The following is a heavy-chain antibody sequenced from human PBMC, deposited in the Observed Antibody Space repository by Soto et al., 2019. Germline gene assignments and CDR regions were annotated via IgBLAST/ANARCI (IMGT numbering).Heavy chain of an antibody. CDR2: IYYSGST. CDR1: GGSISSGGYY. Sequence: QVQLQESGPGLVKPSQTLSLTCTVSGGSISSGGYYWSWIRQHPGKGLEWIGYIYYSGSTYYNPSLKSRVTISVDTSKNQFSLKLSSVTAADTAVYYCAREEAGQYKSTGYYYGMDVWGPGTTVTVSS. D-gene: IGHD1-20*01. J-gene: IGHJ6*02. V-gene: IGHV4-31*03. CDR3: AREEAGQYKSTGYYYGMDV.